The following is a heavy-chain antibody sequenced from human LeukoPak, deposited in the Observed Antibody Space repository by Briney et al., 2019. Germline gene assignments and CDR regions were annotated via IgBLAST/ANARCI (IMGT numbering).Heavy chain of an antibody. CDR3: ARRAYYYGSGIDY. D-gene: IGHD3-10*01. Sequence: SETLSLTCTVSGGSISTNSYYWGWIRQPPGKGLEWIGNIYYRGSTYYNPSLKSRVTISVDTSKNQFSLRLSSVTAADTAVYYCARRAYYYGSGIDYWGQGTLVTVSS. V-gene: IGHV4-39*01. J-gene: IGHJ4*02. CDR2: IYYRGST. CDR1: GGSISTNSYY.